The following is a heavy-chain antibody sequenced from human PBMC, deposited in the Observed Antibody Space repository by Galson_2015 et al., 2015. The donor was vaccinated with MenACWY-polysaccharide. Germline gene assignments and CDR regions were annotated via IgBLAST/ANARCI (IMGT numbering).Heavy chain of an antibody. V-gene: IGHV4-4*02. CDR2: IYHSGST. CDR1: GGSISSSNW. Sequence: SETLSLTCAVSGGSISSSNWWSWVRQPPGKGLEWIGEIYHSGSTNYNPSLKSRVTISVDKPKNQFSLKLSSVTAADTAVYYCARVGRMTRFDPGGQGTLVTVSS. CDR3: ARVGRMTRFDP. D-gene: IGHD1-26*01. J-gene: IGHJ5*02.